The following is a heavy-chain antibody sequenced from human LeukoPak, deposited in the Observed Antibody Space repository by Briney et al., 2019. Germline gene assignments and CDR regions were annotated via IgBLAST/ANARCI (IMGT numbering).Heavy chain of an antibody. V-gene: IGHV3-21*01. J-gene: IGHJ4*02. Sequence: NPRGSLRLSRALSLLTFRTYSMSWVRPAPGKRLDWVSSISSSSSYIYNADSLTGPFTISRDNAKNSLFLQMNSLRAEDTAVYYCARGNTIIGMVHFDHWGQGTLVTASS. CDR2: ISSSSSYI. D-gene: IGHD3-9*01. CDR3: ARGNTIIGMVHFDH. CDR1: LLTFRTYS.